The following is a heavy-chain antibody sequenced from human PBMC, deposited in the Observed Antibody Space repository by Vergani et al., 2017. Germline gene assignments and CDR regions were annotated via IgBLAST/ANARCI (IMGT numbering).Heavy chain of an antibody. CDR3: ARWPTPMIERNTDAFDI. V-gene: IGHV1-2*02. CDR2: NNPNSGGT. Sequence: QVQLVQSGAEVKKPGASVKVSCKASGYTFTGYYMHWVRQAPGQGLEWRGWNNPNSGGTNYAQKFQGRGTMTRDTSISTAYMELSRLRSDDTAVYYCARWPTPMIERNTDAFDIWGQGTMVTVSS. J-gene: IGHJ3*02. D-gene: IGHD3-22*01. CDR1: GYTFTGYY.